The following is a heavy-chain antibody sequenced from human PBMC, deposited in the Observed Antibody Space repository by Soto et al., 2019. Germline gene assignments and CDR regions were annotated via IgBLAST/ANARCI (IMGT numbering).Heavy chain of an antibody. J-gene: IGHJ6*02. Sequence: LSLTCAVYGGSFSGYYWSWIRQPPGKGLEWIGEINHSGSTNYNPSLKSRVTISVDTSKNQFSLKLSSVTAADTAVYYCARVFRRIAAAGTVYYYGMDVWGQGTTVTVSS. CDR1: GGSFSGYY. CDR3: ARVFRRIAAAGTVYYYGMDV. D-gene: IGHD6-13*01. CDR2: INHSGST. V-gene: IGHV4-34*01.